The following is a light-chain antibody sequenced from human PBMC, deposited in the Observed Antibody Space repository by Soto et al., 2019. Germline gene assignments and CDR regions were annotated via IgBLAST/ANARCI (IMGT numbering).Light chain of an antibody. V-gene: IGLV2-23*02. Sequence: QSALTQPASVSGSPGQSITISCTGTSNDVGGYNLVSWYQHHPGKAPKLIIDHVTDRPSGVSRRFSGFNSGNTASLTISGLQAHDEADYYCCSYADYKWIFGGGTKVTVL. CDR2: HVT. J-gene: IGLJ2*01. CDR3: CSYADYKWI. CDR1: SNDVGGYNL.